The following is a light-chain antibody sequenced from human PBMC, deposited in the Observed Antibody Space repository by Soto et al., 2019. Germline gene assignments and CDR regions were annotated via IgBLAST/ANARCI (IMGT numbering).Light chain of an antibody. CDR1: QSISDT. CDR3: QQYDNWPWT. CDR2: GAS. J-gene: IGKJ1*01. V-gene: IGKV3-15*01. Sequence: EILLTQSPATVSLCPVVTDPLSCMASQSISDTLAWYQQKPGQAPRLLIHGASTRAPGFPARFSGSGSGTDFTLTISSLQSEDFAVYYCQQYDNWPWTFGQGIKVDIK.